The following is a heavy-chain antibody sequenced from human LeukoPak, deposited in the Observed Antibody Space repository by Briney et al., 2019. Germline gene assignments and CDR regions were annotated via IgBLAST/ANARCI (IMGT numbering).Heavy chain of an antibody. V-gene: IGHV4-34*01. Sequence: SETLSLTCAVYGGSFSGYYWSWIRQSPGKGLEWIGEINHSGSTNYNPSLKSRVTISVDTSKNQFSLKLSSVTAADTAVYYCAREVSVGVVVTAGWFDPWGQGTLVTVSS. CDR2: INHSGST. D-gene: IGHD2-21*02. J-gene: IGHJ5*02. CDR3: AREVSVGVVVTAGWFDP. CDR1: GGSFSGYY.